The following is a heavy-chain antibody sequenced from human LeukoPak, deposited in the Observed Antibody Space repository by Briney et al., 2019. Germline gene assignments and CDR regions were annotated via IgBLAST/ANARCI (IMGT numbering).Heavy chain of an antibody. CDR1: GGSISSYY. J-gene: IGHJ4*02. V-gene: IGHV4-59*01. CDR3: ARGQQQLSR. D-gene: IGHD6-13*01. CDR2: ISDSVST. Sequence: KPSETLSLTCTVSGGSISSYYWSWIRQPPGKGLEWIGYISDSVSTNYNPSLKSRVSISVDTYNNQFSLKLSSVTAADTAVYYCARGQQQLSRWGQGTLVTVSS.